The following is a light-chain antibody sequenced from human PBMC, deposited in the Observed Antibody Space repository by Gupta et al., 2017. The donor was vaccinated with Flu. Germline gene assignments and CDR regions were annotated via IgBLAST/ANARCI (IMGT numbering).Light chain of an antibody. CDR3: QAWDRSTGV. CDR1: KLGKKY. V-gene: IGLV3-1*01. J-gene: IGLJ1*01. CDR2: QNT. Sequence: SYELTQPPSVSVSPGQTARITCPGDKLGKKYANWYQQKPGQSPVLVMYQNTKRPSGIPERFSGSNSGNTATLTISGTQAMDEADYYCQAWDRSTGVFGTGTKVTVL.